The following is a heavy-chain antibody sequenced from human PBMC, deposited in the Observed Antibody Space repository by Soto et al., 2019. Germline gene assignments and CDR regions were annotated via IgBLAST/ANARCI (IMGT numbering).Heavy chain of an antibody. V-gene: IGHV6-1*01. Sequence: KQSQTLSLTCAISGDSVSSNSAAWNWIRQSPSRGLEWLGRTYYRSKWYNDYAVSVKSRITINPDTSKNQFSLQLNSVTPEDTAVYYCARDPSPLARWYYGMDVWGQGTTVTVSS. CDR3: ARDPSPLARWYYGMDV. D-gene: IGHD2-15*01. J-gene: IGHJ6*02. CDR1: GDSVSSNSAA. CDR2: TYYRSKWYN.